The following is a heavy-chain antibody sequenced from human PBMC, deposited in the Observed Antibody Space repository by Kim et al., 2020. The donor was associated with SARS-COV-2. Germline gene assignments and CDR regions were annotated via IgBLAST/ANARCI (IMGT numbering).Heavy chain of an antibody. Sequence: GGSLRLSCTTSGFTFGDHHMNWVRQAPGKGLEWVGFIRNKPSGGTTEYAASVKGRFTISRDDSESIAYLQMSSLETADTAVYYCSRGYHMDVWGQGTTVT. CDR2: IRNKPSGGTT. V-gene: IGHV3-49*04. CDR1: GFTFGDHH. CDR3: SRGYHMDV. J-gene: IGHJ6*02. D-gene: IGHD2-2*01.